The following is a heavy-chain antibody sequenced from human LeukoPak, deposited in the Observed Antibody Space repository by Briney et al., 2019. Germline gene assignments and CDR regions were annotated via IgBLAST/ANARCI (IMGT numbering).Heavy chain of an antibody. D-gene: IGHD2-2*01. CDR2: ISSSSSHI. J-gene: IGHJ6*02. V-gene: IGHV3-21*01. Sequence: GGSLSLTCTASAGTISSYSLNWVRQAPGKGLEWVSSISSSSSHIYYADSVKGRFTISRDNAKNSLYLQMNSLRAEDTAVYYCAVDRFTRQFQDGALMCTSCYAAEYYYVMDVWGQGTTVTVSS. CDR1: AGTISSYS. CDR3: AVDRFTRQFQDGALMCTSCYAAEYYYVMDV.